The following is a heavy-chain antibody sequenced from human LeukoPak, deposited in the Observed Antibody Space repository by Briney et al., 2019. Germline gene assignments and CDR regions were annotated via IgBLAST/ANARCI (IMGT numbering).Heavy chain of an antibody. CDR3: ARDRTKLIDY. CDR1: GFTFSSYS. Sequence: GGSLRLSCAASGFTFSSYSMDWVRQAPGKGRECLSYITSSSGTIYYADSVKGRFTISRDNAKNSLYLQTNSLRDEDTAVYYCARDRTKLIDYWGQGTLVTVSS. CDR2: ITSSSGTI. V-gene: IGHV3-48*02. J-gene: IGHJ4*01. D-gene: IGHD1-14*01.